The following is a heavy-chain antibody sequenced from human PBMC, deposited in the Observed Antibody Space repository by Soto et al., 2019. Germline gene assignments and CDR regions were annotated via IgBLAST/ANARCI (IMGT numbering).Heavy chain of an antibody. CDR2: INPNSGGT. V-gene: IGHV1-2*04. CDR1: GYTFTGYY. CDR3: ARAHTIYYNWFDP. J-gene: IGHJ5*02. Sequence: QVQLVQSGAEVKKPGASVKVSCKASGYTFTGYYMHWVRQAPGHGLEWMGWINPNSGGTNYAQKFQGWVTMTRDTSISTAYMELSRLRSDDTAVYYCARAHTIYYNWFDPWGPGTLVTVSS. D-gene: IGHD1-26*01.